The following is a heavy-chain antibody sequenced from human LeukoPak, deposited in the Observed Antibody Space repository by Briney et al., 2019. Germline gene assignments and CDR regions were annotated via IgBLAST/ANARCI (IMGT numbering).Heavy chain of an antibody. CDR3: ARRLYSSGYSDTFDI. Sequence: SETLSLTCTVSGGSITSYSWSWLRQTPGKGLEWIGHIHVIGSTNYHPSLESRVTISVDTTKNHFSLRLSSVTAAATAVYYGARRLYSSGYSDTFDIWGQGVKVTVSS. D-gene: IGHD3-22*01. CDR2: IHVIGST. CDR1: GGSITSYS. V-gene: IGHV4-4*09. J-gene: IGHJ3*02.